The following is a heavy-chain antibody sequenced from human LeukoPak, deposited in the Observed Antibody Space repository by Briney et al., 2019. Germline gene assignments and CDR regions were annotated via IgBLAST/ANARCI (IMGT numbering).Heavy chain of an antibody. J-gene: IGHJ3*02. CDR2: ISSSSSYI. Sequence: GGSLSLFCAASGFTFSSYSMNWVRQAPGKGLEWVSSISSSSSYICYADSVKGRFTISRDNAKNSLYLQMNSLRAEDTAVYYCARPDEQQLVRDAFDIWGQGTMVTVSS. V-gene: IGHV3-21*01. D-gene: IGHD6-13*01. CDR3: ARPDEQQLVRDAFDI. CDR1: GFTFSSYS.